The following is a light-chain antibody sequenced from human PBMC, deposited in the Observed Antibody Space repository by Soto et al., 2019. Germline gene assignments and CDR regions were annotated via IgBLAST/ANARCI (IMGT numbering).Light chain of an antibody. V-gene: IGKV3-11*01. CDR1: QSVSSY. CDR2: DAS. CDR3: QQRSNWPSIT. Sequence: IVLTQSPATLSFSPGERATLSCRASQSVSSYLAWYQQKPGQAPRLLIYDASNRATGIPARFSGSGSGTESTLTISSLEPEDFAVYYCQQRSNWPSITFGQGARLEIK. J-gene: IGKJ5*01.